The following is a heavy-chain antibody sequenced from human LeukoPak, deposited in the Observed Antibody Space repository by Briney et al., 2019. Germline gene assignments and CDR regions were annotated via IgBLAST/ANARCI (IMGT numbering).Heavy chain of an antibody. Sequence: PGGSLRLSCAASGFTFSSYAMSWVRQAPGKGLEWVSAISGSGGSTYYADSVKGRFTISRDNSKNTLYLQMNSLRAEDTAVYYCAKESGSYYFPSSTLDYWGQGTLVTVSS. V-gene: IGHV3-23*01. J-gene: IGHJ4*02. CDR2: ISGSGGST. CDR3: AKESGSYYFPSSTLDY. CDR1: GFTFSSYA. D-gene: IGHD1-26*01.